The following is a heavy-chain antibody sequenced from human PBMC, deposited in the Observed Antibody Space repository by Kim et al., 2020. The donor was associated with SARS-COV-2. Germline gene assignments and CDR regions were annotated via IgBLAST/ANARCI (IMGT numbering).Heavy chain of an antibody. Sequence: GGSLRLSCTASGFPFDVFAMNWVRQAPGRGLEWVASISARGEYTYFAASVKGRSTISRDKSKNTVDLQLNTLRVADTATYYCVKDRRIVAAEYFQLWGHGTMGSVSS. CDR2: ISARGEYT. CDR3: VKDRRIVAAEYFQL. J-gene: IGHJ1*01. D-gene: IGHD2-15*01. V-gene: IGHV3-23*01. CDR1: GFPFDVFA.